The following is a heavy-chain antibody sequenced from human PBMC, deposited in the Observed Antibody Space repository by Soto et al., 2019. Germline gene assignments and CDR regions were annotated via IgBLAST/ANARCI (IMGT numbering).Heavy chain of an antibody. CDR2: IYTSGST. V-gene: IGHV4-4*07. J-gene: IGHJ4*02. CDR1: GGSIRSYY. Sequence: QVQLQESGPGLVTPSETLSLTCTVSGGSIRSYYWSWIRQPAGKGLGWIGRIYTSGSTNYNPSLKSRVTMSVDTYKNQFSLKLSSVTAADTAVYYCARGVATIFGRYYFDYWGQGTRVTVSA. D-gene: IGHD5-12*01. CDR3: ARGVATIFGRYYFDY.